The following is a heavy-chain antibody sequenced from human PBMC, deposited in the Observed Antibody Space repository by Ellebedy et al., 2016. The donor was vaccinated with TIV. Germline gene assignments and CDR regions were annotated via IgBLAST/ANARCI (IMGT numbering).Heavy chain of an antibody. CDR1: GGSISSSNW. D-gene: IGHD2-15*01. CDR3: VREASFGGTSTPAFDV. CDR2: IHHSGST. J-gene: IGHJ3*01. Sequence: MPSETLSLTCAVSGGSISSSNWWSWVRQPPGKGLEWIGEIHHSGSTNYNPSLKIRVTISVDKSNNQFSLKLSSVTAADTAMFYCVREASFGGTSTPAFDVWGQGTMVTVSS. V-gene: IGHV4-4*02.